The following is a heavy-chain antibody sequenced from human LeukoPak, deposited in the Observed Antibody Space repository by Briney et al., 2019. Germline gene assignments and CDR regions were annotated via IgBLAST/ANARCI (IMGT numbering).Heavy chain of an antibody. D-gene: IGHD6-13*01. V-gene: IGHV3-23*01. CDR2: ISGSGGST. J-gene: IGHJ2*01. CDR1: GFTFSSYA. CDR3: AKPTSRGSSWYFWYFDL. Sequence: PGGSLRLSCAASGFTFSSYAVSWVRQAPGKGLEWVSAISGSGGSTYYADSVKGRFTISRDNSKNTLYLQMNSLRAEDTAVYYCAKPTSRGSSWYFWYFDLWGRGTLVTVSS.